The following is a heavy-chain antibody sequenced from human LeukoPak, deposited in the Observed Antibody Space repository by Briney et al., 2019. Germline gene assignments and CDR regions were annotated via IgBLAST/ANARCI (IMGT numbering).Heavy chain of an antibody. CDR2: INPSGGST. D-gene: IGHD5-24*01. J-gene: IGHJ4*02. V-gene: IGHV1-46*01. Sequence: ASVNDSCKASGYTFTNYYMHWVRQAPGQGLEWMGIINPSGGSTSYAQKCQGRVTMTRDTSTSTVYMELSSLRSEDTAVYYCARTPVDLATDYLDYWGEGTLVTVSS. CDR1: GYTFTNYY. CDR3: ARTPVDLATDYLDY.